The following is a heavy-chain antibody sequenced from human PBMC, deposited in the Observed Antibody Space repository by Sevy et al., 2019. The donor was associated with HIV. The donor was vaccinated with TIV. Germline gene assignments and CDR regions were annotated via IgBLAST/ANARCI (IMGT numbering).Heavy chain of an antibody. CDR2: TKYDGSDK. Sequence: GGSLRLSCAASGFTFNSYWMSWVRQAPGKGLEWVANTKYDGSDKYYECSVRGRFTISRDNDKKSLYLQMKSLRAEDTTVYYCAREGYGFDIWGQGTMVTVSS. D-gene: IGHD2-15*01. J-gene: IGHJ3*02. CDR1: GFTFNSYW. CDR3: AREGYGFDI. V-gene: IGHV3-7*01.